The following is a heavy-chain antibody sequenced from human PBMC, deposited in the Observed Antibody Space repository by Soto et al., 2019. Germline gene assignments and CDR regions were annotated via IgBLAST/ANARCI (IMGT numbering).Heavy chain of an antibody. V-gene: IGHV1-46*01. CDR2: INPSGGST. CDR1: GYTFTSYY. J-gene: IGHJ6*02. Sequence: ASVKLSFKASGYTFTSYYMRWLRQAPGQGLEWMGVINPSGGSTSYAQKFQGRVTMTRDTSRSTVYTERSSLRSEDTAVYYWASESCSWDMDVWGQGTTVTVSS. D-gene: IGHD6-13*01. CDR3: ASESCSWDMDV.